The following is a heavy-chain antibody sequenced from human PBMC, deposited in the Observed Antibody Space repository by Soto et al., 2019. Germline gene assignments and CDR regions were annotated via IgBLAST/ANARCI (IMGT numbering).Heavy chain of an antibody. CDR1: GGSFSGYY. Sequence: KTSETLSLTCAVYGGSFSGYYWSWIRQPPGKGLEWIGEINHSGSTNYNPSLKSRVTISVDTSKNQFSLKLSSVTAADTAVYYCASSLEYDFWSGYWVSYYYGMDVWGQGTTVTVSS. D-gene: IGHD3-3*01. CDR3: ASSLEYDFWSGYWVSYYYGMDV. CDR2: INHSGST. V-gene: IGHV4-34*01. J-gene: IGHJ6*02.